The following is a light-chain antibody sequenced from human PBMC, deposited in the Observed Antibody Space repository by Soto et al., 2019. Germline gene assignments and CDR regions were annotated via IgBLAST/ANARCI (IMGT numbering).Light chain of an antibody. CDR1: NIGSKS. J-gene: IGLJ2*01. Sequence: SYELTQPPSVSVAPGKTARITCGGNNIGSKSVHWYQQKPGQAPVLVIYYDSDRPSGIPERVSGSNSGNTATLTNSRVEAGDESDYYCQVWDRSSDHVVFGGGTKLTVL. CDR3: QVWDRSSDHVV. V-gene: IGLV3-21*04. CDR2: YDS.